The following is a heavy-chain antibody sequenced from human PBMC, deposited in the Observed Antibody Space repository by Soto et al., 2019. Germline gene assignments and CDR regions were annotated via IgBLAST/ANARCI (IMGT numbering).Heavy chain of an antibody. CDR1: GGSISSVGYY. V-gene: IGHV4-31*03. Sequence: QVQLQESGPGLVKPSQTLSLTCTVSGGSISSVGYYWSWIRQHPGKGLEWIGYIYYSGGTYYNPSLKSRVTISVDTSKNQFSLKLSSVTAADTAVYYCVVGSTNYFDYWGQGTLVTVSS. J-gene: IGHJ4*02. D-gene: IGHD1-26*01. CDR2: IYYSGGT. CDR3: VVGSTNYFDY.